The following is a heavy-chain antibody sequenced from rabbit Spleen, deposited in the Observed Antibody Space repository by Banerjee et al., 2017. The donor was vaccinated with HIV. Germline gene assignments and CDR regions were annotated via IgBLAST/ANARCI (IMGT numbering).Heavy chain of an antibody. D-gene: IGHD1-1*01. Sequence: QSLEESGGDLVKPGASLTLTCTASGVSFSSSSYMCWVRQAPGKGLEWIACIDAGSSGFTYFATWAKGRFTISETSSTTVTLQVTRLTAADTAIYFCARDTSSSFSSYGMDLWGPGTLVTVS. CDR1: GVSFSSSSY. CDR2: IDAGSSGFT. V-gene: IGHV1S40*01. CDR3: ARDTSSSFSSYGMDL. J-gene: IGHJ6*01.